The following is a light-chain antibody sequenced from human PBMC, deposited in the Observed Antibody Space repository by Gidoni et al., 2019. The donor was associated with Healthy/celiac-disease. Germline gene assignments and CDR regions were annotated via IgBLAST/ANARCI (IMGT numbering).Light chain of an antibody. J-gene: IGKJ4*01. CDR1: QGISSY. CDR3: QQYYSYSLT. Sequence: AIRMTQSPSSFSASTGDRVTITCRASQGISSYLAWYQQKPGKAPKLLIYAASTLQSGVPSRFSGSGSGTDFTLTISCLQSEDFATYYCQQYYSYSLTFGGXTKVEIK. V-gene: IGKV1-8*01. CDR2: AAS.